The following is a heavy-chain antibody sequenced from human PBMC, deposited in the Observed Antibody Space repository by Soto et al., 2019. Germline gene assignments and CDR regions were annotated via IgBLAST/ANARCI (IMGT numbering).Heavy chain of an antibody. V-gene: IGHV1-18*01. Sequence: ASVKVSCKASGCTFTSYGISWVRQAPGQGLEWMGWISAYNGNTNYAQKLQGRVTMTTDTSTSTAYMELRSLRSDDTAVYYCARDGFDLPDSGSDYWGQGTLVTVSS. CDR1: GCTFTSYG. CDR3: ARDGFDLPDSGSDY. D-gene: IGHD1-26*01. CDR2: ISAYNGNT. J-gene: IGHJ4*02.